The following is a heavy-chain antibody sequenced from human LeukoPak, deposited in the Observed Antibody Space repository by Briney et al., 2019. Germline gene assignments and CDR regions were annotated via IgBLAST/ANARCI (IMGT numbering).Heavy chain of an antibody. Sequence: GGSLRLSCAASGFTFSSYGMHWVRQAPGKGLEWVAVISYDGSNKYYADSVKGRFTISRDNSKNTLYLQMNSLRAEDTAVYYCAKDSVVVPAATIPPARYYYYGMDVWGKGTTVTVSS. J-gene: IGHJ6*04. V-gene: IGHV3-30*18. CDR2: ISYDGSNK. CDR3: AKDSVVVPAATIPPARYYYYGMDV. CDR1: GFTFSSYG. D-gene: IGHD2-2*01.